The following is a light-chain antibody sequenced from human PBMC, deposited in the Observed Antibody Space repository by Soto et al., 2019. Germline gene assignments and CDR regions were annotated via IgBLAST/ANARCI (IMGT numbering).Light chain of an antibody. V-gene: IGKV3-11*01. CDR1: QSVSNY. Sequence: EIVLTQSPVTLSLSPGERATLSCRASQSVSNYLAWHQHKPGQAPRLLIYDASTRATGIPVRFSGSGSGTDFTLTISSLEPEEFGVYYCQQGRNWPLTCGGGTKVEIK. CDR2: DAS. J-gene: IGKJ4*01. CDR3: QQGRNWPLT.